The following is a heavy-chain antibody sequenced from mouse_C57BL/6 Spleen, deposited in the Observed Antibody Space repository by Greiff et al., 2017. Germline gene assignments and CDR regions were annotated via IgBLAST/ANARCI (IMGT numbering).Heavy chain of an antibody. V-gene: IGHV5-17*01. J-gene: IGHJ1*03. CDR3: ARTTIVTTRYFDV. Sequence: EVKLMESGGGLVKPGGSLKLSCAASGFTFSDYGMHWVRQAPEKGLEWVAYISSGSSTIYSADTVKGRFTISRDNAKNTLFLQMTSLRSEDTAMYYCARTTIVTTRYFDVWGTGTTVTVSS. CDR1: GFTFSDYG. D-gene: IGHD2-5*01. CDR2: ISSGSSTI.